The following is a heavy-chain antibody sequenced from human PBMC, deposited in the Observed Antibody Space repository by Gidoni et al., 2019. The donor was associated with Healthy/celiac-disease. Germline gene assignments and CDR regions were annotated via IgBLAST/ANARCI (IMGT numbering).Heavy chain of an antibody. J-gene: IGHJ5*02. V-gene: IGHV4-61*02. CDR2: IYTSGST. CDR3: ARHGITIFGYDWFDP. D-gene: IGHD3-3*01. Sequence: QVQLQESGPGLVKPSQTLSLTCTVSGGSISSGSYYWSWIRQPAGKGLEWIGRIYTSGSTNYNPSLKSRVTMSVDTSKNQFSLKLSSVTAADTAVYYCARHGITIFGYDWFDPWGQGTLVTVSS. CDR1: GGSISSGSYY.